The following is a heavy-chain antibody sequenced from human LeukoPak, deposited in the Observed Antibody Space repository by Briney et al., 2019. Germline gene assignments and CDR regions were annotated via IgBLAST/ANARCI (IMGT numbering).Heavy chain of an antibody. CDR3: ARDWPYGSGTEGAFDI. Sequence: ASVKVSCKASGYTFTSYATHWVRQAPGQRLEWMGWINAGNGNTKYSQKFQGRVTMTRDTSTSTVYMELSSLRSEDTAVYYCARDWPYGSGTEGAFDIWGQGTMVTVSS. CDR1: GYTFTSYA. J-gene: IGHJ3*02. D-gene: IGHD3-10*01. V-gene: IGHV1-3*01. CDR2: INAGNGNT.